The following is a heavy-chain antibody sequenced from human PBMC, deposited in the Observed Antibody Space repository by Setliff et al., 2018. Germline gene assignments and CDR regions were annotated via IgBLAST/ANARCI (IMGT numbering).Heavy chain of an antibody. Sequence: LSLTCAVSGFSISSGYYWGWIRQPPGKGLEWIVNIHHSGKAYYNPSLKSRVTMSVDTSKNHVSLKLSPVTAADTAVYYCARASSGWYSAYYYYMDVWGKGTPVTVSS. V-gene: IGHV4-38-2*01. CDR1: GFSISSGYY. CDR2: IHHSGKA. D-gene: IGHD6-19*01. J-gene: IGHJ6*03. CDR3: ARASSGWYSAYYYYMDV.